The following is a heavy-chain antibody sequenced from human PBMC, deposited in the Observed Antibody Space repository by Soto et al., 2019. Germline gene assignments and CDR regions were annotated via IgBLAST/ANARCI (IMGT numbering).Heavy chain of an antibody. Sequence: QVQLVQSGAEVQKPGSSVKVSCKASGGTFSSYAISWVRQAPGQGLEWMGGIIPIFGTANYAQKFQGRVTITADESTSTAYMELSSLRSEDTAVYYCAREGVPGGVVISTHLLDPWGQGTLVTVSS. J-gene: IGHJ5*02. CDR3: AREGVPGGVVISTHLLDP. V-gene: IGHV1-69*01. CDR2: IIPIFGTA. CDR1: GGTFSSYA. D-gene: IGHD3-3*01.